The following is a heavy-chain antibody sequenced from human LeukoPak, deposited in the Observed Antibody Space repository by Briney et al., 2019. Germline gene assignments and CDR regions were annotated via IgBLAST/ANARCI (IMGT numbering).Heavy chain of an antibody. CDR3: AKGRGPYSSSGDWFDP. J-gene: IGHJ5*02. CDR2: ISWNSGSI. CDR1: GFTFDDYA. V-gene: IGHV3-9*01. Sequence: GGSLRLSCAASGFTFDDYAMHWVRQAPGKGLEWVSGISWNSGSIGYADSVKGRFTISRDNAKNSLYLQMNSLRAEDTALYYCAKGRGPYSSSGDWFDPWGQGTLVTVSS. D-gene: IGHD6-13*01.